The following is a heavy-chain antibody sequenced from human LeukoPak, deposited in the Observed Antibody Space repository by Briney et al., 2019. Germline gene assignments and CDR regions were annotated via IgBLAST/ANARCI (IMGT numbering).Heavy chain of an antibody. V-gene: IGHV3-21*01. J-gene: IGHJ4*02. CDR1: GFTFSSYS. CDR3: AREGYGVYHFDY. CDR2: ISGTSSYI. D-gene: IGHD4-17*01. Sequence: GGSLRLSCAASGFTFSSYSMNWVRQAPGKGLEWVSSISGTSSYIYYADSLKGRFTISRDNAKNSLYLQMNSLRAEDTAVYYCAREGYGVYHFDYWGQGSLVTVSS.